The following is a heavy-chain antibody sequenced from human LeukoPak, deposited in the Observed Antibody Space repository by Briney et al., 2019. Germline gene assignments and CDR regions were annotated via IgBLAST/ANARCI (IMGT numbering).Heavy chain of an antibody. J-gene: IGHJ5*02. CDR1: GGTFSGYT. CDR2: IIPILGIA. Sequence: SVKVSCKASGGTFSGYTISWVRQAPGQGLEWMGRIIPILGIANYAQKFQGRVTITADKSTSTAYMELSSLRSEDTAVYYCARGGFSSSGWYKNWFDPWGQGTLVTVST. D-gene: IGHD6-19*01. CDR3: ARGGFSSSGWYKNWFDP. V-gene: IGHV1-69*02.